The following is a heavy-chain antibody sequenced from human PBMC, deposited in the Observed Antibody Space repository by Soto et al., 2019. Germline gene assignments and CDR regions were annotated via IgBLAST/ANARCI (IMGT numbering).Heavy chain of an antibody. J-gene: IGHJ4*02. Sequence: ESGGGLVKPGGSLRLSCAASGFTFSSYSRNWVRQAPGKGLEWVSSISSSSSYIYYADSVKGRFTISRDNAKNSLYLQMNSLRAEDTAVYYCAKEAGELSTRSFDYWGQGTLVTVSS. CDR3: AKEAGELSTRSFDY. CDR2: ISSSSSYI. V-gene: IGHV3-21*01. D-gene: IGHD3-16*02. CDR1: GFTFSSYS.